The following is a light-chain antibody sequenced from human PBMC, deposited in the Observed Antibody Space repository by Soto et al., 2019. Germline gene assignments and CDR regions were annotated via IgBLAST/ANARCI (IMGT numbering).Light chain of an antibody. CDR3: QTWDTGIRV. CDR1: SGHSSYA. V-gene: IGLV4-69*01. CDR2: LNNDGSH. Sequence: QSVLTQSPSASASLGASVKLTCTPSSGHSSYAIAWHQQQPEKGPRYLMKLNNDGSHIKGDGIPDRFSGSSSGAERYLTISSLQSEDEADYYCQTWDTGIRVFGGGTKLTVL. J-gene: IGLJ2*01.